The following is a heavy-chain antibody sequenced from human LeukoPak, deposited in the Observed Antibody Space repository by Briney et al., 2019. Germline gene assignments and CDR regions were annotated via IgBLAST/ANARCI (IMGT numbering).Heavy chain of an antibody. CDR1: GLTFSSYG. CDR3: AKDQSSTVAPEGAPGGMDV. Sequence: GGSRRLSCAASGLTFSSYGMHWVRQARGKGLEWVAVISYDGSNKFYADSVTGRSTISRDNSKTTLYLQMNSLRAEDTAVYYCAKDQSSTVAPEGAPGGMDVWAQGTTVTVSS. CDR2: ISYDGSNK. J-gene: IGHJ6*02. D-gene: IGHD6-19*01. V-gene: IGHV3-30*18.